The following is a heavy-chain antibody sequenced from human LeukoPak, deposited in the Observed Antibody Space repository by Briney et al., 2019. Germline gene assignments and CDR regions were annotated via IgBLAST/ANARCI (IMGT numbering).Heavy chain of an antibody. D-gene: IGHD3-22*01. CDR1: GFTFSSYA. V-gene: IGHV3-74*01. J-gene: IGHJ4*02. Sequence: PGGSLRLSCAASGFTFSSYAMSWVRQAPGKGLEWVSRINSDGSSTSYADSVKGRFTISRDNSKNTLYLQMNSLRAEDTAVYYCARGYYYLYYFDYWGQGTLVTVSS. CDR2: INSDGSST. CDR3: ARGYYYLYYFDY.